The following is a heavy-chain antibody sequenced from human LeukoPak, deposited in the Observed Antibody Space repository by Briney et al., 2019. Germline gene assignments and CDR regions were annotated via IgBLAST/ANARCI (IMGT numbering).Heavy chain of an antibody. CDR2: IYHSGST. D-gene: IGHD6-13*01. J-gene: IGHJ3*02. CDR1: GGSISSGGYS. Sequence: PSETLSLTCAVSGGSISSGGYSWRWIRQPPGKGLEWIGYIYHSGSTYYNPSLKSRVTISVDRSKNQFSLKLSSVTAADTAVYYCARGGNAFDIWGQGTMVTVSS. V-gene: IGHV4-30-2*01. CDR3: ARGGNAFDI.